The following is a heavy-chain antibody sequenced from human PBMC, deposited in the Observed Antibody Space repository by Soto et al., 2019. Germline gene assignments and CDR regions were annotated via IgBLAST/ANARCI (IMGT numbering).Heavy chain of an antibody. CDR3: TTAYSSSWYKNYYYYYGMDV. V-gene: IGHV3-15*01. J-gene: IGHJ6*02. CDR1: GFTFSNAW. CDR2: IKSKTDGGTT. D-gene: IGHD6-13*01. Sequence: EVQLVESGGGLVKPGGSLRLSCAASGFTFSNAWMSWVRQAPGKGLEWVGRIKSKTDGGTTDYAAPVKGRFTISRDDSKNTLYLQMNSLKTEDTAVYYCTTAYSSSWYKNYYYYYGMDVWGQGTTVTVSS.